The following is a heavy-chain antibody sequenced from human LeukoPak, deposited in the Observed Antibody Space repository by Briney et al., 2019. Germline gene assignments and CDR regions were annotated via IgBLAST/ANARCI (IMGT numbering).Heavy chain of an antibody. D-gene: IGHD6-19*01. V-gene: IGHV6-1*01. CDR1: GDSVSRKGPT. CDR2: TYYRSQWFY. J-gene: IGHJ5*02. Sequence: SQTLTLTFAISGDSVSRKGPTWNWIRQSPSRGLEWLGRTYYRSQWFYDYGVSVKGRIVINPDTSKNEFSLQLNSVTPEDTAVYFCARDFSGWYNWFDPWGQGILVTVSS. CDR3: ARDFSGWYNWFDP.